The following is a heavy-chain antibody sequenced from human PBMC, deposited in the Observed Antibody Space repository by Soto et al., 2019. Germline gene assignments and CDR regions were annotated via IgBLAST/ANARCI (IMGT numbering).Heavy chain of an antibody. V-gene: IGHV1-69*13. CDR3: ARSITIFGVVIIPYGMDV. J-gene: IGHJ6*02. CDR1: GGTFSSYA. D-gene: IGHD3-3*01. CDR2: IIPIFGTA. Sequence: ASVKVSCKASGGTFSSYAIRGVRQAPGQGLEWMGGIIPIFGTANYAQKFQGSVTITADEYTSTAYMELSSLRSAATAVYYCARSITIFGVVIIPYGMDVWGQGTTVTVSS.